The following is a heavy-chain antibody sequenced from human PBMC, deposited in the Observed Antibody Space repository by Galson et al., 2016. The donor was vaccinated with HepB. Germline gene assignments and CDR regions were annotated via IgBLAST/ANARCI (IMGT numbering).Heavy chain of an antibody. Sequence: SVKVSCKASGDTFIGYYMHWVRQAPGQGLEWMGRINPDSGSTDYAQRFRGRVTMTADTSANTTFMELRSLTSDDTAIYYCARTGQRGAPRHWYFDLWGRGTLVTVSS. D-gene: IGHD6-25*01. CDR1: GDTFIGYY. CDR2: INPDSGST. V-gene: IGHV1-2*06. J-gene: IGHJ2*01. CDR3: ARTGQRGAPRHWYFDL.